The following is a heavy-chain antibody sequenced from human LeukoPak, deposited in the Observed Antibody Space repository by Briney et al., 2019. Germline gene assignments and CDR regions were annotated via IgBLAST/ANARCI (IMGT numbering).Heavy chain of an antibody. D-gene: IGHD2-21*02. V-gene: IGHV3-21*01. CDR2: ISSSSSYI. CDR3: ARESVVTAIHDAFDI. CDR1: GFTFSSYS. J-gene: IGHJ3*02. Sequence: GGSLRLSCAASGFTFSSYSMNWVRQAPGKGLEWVSSISSSSSYIYYADSVKGRFTISRDNAKNSLYLQMNSLRAEDTAVYYCARESVVTAIHDAFDIWGQGTMVTVSS.